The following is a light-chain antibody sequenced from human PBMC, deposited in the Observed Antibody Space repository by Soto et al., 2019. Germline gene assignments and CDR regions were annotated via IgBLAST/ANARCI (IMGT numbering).Light chain of an antibody. V-gene: IGKV1-5*03. J-gene: IGKJ4*01. CDR2: KAS. Sequence: DIQMTQSPSTLSASVGDRVTITCRASQSISTWLAWYQQEPGKAPKLLIHKASSLQSGVPSRFSGSGSGTDFTLTISSLEPEDFAVYYCQQRSNWPPLTFGGGTKVEIK. CDR3: QQRSNWPPLT. CDR1: QSISTW.